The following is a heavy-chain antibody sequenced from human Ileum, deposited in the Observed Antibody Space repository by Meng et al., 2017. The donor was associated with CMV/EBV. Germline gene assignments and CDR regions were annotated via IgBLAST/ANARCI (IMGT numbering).Heavy chain of an antibody. D-gene: IGHD6-6*01. Sequence: QIQLKQSGPGLVNPPPTPPLTCDISGDSVSTNKVAWNWIRQSPLRGLEWLGRTAYRSKWDYEYSVSVKSRITISPDTSKNQFSLQLRSVTPEDTAVYYCARESELLRFDHWGQGTLVTVSS. CDR1: GDSVSTNKVA. J-gene: IGHJ4*02. CDR2: TAYRSKWDY. V-gene: IGHV6-1*01. CDR3: ARESELLRFDH.